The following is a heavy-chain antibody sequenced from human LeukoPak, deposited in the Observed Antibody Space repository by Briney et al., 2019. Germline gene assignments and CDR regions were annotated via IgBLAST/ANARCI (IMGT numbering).Heavy chain of an antibody. CDR1: GGTFSNYA. J-gene: IGHJ4*02. Sequence: GASVKVSCKPSGGTFSNYAISWVRQAPGEGLEWMGGIIPIFGTTNYGQNSQGRVTITADESTSTAYMELSRLRSDDTAVYYCASGRVFGMVIAPFDYWGQGTLVTVSS. V-gene: IGHV1-69*13. D-gene: IGHD3-3*01. CDR3: ASGRVFGMVIAPFDY. CDR2: IIPIFGTT.